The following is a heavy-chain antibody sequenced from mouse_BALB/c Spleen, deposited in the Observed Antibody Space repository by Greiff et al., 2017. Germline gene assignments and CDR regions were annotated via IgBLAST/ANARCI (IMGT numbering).Heavy chain of an antibody. D-gene: IGHD1-1*01. CDR3: ARGYYGRAYAMDD. V-gene: IGHV1S81*02. CDR2: IKPSNGRT. J-gene: IGHJ4*01. CDR1: GYTFPSFW. Sequence: QVQLQQPGAELVKPGASVKLSCKASGYTFPSFWMHWVKQRPGQGLEWIGEIKPSNGRTNYNEKFKSKATLTVDKSSSTAYMQLSSLTSEDSAVYYCARGYYGRAYAMDDWGQGTSVTVSS.